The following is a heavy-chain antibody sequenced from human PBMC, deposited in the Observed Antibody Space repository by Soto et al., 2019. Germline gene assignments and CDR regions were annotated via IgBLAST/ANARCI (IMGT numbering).Heavy chain of an antibody. D-gene: IGHD4-17*01. CDR2: IKSKTDGGTT. J-gene: IGHJ4*02. V-gene: IGHV3-15*01. CDR1: GFTFSNAW. CDR3: THGDYGIFDY. Sequence: GGSLRLSCAASGFTFSNAWMSWVRQAPGKGLEWVGRIKSKTDGGTTDYAAPVKGRFTISRADSKDTLYLQMNSLKTEDTAVYYCTHGDYGIFDYWGQGTLVTVSS.